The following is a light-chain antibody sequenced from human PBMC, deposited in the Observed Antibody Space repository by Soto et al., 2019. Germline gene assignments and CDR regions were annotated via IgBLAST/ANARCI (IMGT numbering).Light chain of an antibody. CDR2: GAS. J-gene: IGKJ1*01. Sequence: EIVMTQSPATLSVSPGERATLSCRASQSVSSNLAWYQQKPGQAPRLLIYGASTRATGIPARFSGSGSGTEVTLTISSLQCEDFAVYYCLQYNNWPPWTFGQGTKVEIK. CDR1: QSVSSN. V-gene: IGKV3-15*01. CDR3: LQYNNWPPWT.